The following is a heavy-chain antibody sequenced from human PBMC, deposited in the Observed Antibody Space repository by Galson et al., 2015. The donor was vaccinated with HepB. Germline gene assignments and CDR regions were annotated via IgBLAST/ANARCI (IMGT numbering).Heavy chain of an antibody. V-gene: IGHV3-30*18. Sequence: SLRLSCAASGFTFSSYGMHWVRQAPGKGLEWVAVISYDGSNKYYADSVKGRFTISRDNSKNTLYLQMNSLRAEDTAVYYCAKDLGGDHRGLFDYWGQGTLVTVSS. CDR1: GFTFSSYG. CDR2: ISYDGSNK. J-gene: IGHJ4*02. D-gene: IGHD2-21*01. CDR3: AKDLGGDHRGLFDY.